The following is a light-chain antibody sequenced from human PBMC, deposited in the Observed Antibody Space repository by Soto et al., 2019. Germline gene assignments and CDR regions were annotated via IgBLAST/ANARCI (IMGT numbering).Light chain of an antibody. CDR1: QSVSSN. V-gene: IGKV3-15*01. J-gene: IGKJ4*01. CDR2: GAS. Sequence: EIVMTQSPATLSVSPGERATLSSRASQSVSSNLAWYQQKPGQAPRLLIYGASTRATGIPARFSGSGSGTEFTLTISSLQSEDFAVYSCQHYNNWPPLTFGGGTKVEIK. CDR3: QHYNNWPPLT.